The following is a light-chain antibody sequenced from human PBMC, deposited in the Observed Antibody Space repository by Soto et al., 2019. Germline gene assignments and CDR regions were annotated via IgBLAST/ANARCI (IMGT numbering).Light chain of an antibody. J-gene: IGKJ1*01. Sequence: EIVLTQSPATLSLSPGERATLSCRASQSVSSYLAWYQQKPGQAPRLLIYDASNRAPGIPARFSGSGSGTDCTLTISSLEPEDFAVYYCQQRSNLPPTFGEGTKVEI. CDR1: QSVSSY. V-gene: IGKV3-11*01. CDR3: QQRSNLPPT. CDR2: DAS.